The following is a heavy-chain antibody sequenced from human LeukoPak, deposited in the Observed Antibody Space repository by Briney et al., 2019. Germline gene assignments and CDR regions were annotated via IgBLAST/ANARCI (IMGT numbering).Heavy chain of an antibody. CDR3: AKDRYYGSGSFPHFDS. D-gene: IGHD3-10*01. Sequence: GGSLRPSCAASGFTFSSYGMHWVRQAPGKGLEWVAFIRYDGSNKYYADSVKGRFTISRDNSKNTLYLQMNSLRAEDTAVYYCAKDRYYGSGSFPHFDSWGQGTLVTVSS. V-gene: IGHV3-30*02. CDR1: GFTFSSYG. J-gene: IGHJ4*02. CDR2: IRYDGSNK.